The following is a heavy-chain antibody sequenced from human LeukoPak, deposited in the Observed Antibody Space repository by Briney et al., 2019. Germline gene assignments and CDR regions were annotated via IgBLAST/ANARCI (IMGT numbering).Heavy chain of an antibody. CDR1: GGSISTSSYY. D-gene: IGHD3-16*02. Sequence: SETLSLTCTVSGGSISTSSYYWSWIRQPPGKGLEWIGYIYYSGSTNYNPSLKSRVTISVDTPKNQFSLKLSSVTAADTAVYYCARTPPVGSYRWWFDPWGQGTLVTVSS. V-gene: IGHV4-61*01. J-gene: IGHJ5*02. CDR2: IYYSGST. CDR3: ARTPPVGSYRWWFDP.